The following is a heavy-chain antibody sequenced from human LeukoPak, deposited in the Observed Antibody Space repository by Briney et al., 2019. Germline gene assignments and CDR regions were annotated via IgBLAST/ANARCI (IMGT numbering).Heavy chain of an antibody. CDR3: ARGLSSGWLWYYYYGMDV. CDR2: MNPNSGNT. Sequence: GASVKVSCKASGYTFTSYDSNWVRQATGQGREWMGWMNPNSGNTGYAQKFQGRVTMTRNTSISTAYMELSSLRSEDTAVYYCARGLSSGWLWYYYYGMDVWGQGTTVTVSS. V-gene: IGHV1-8*01. CDR1: GYTFTSYD. J-gene: IGHJ6*02. D-gene: IGHD6-19*01.